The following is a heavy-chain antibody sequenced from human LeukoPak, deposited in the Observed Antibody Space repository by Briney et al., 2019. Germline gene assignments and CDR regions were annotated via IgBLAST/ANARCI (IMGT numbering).Heavy chain of an antibody. CDR3: ARSIEDVEVVFDY. CDR2: IYYSGST. D-gene: IGHD2-15*01. V-gene: IGHV4-59*08. Sequence: SETLSLTCTVSGGSISSYYWSWIRQPPGKGLEWIGYIYYSGSTNYNPSLKSRVTISVDTPKNQFSLKLSSVTAADTAVYYCARSIEDVEVVFDYWSQGTLVTVSS. CDR1: GGSISSYY. J-gene: IGHJ4*02.